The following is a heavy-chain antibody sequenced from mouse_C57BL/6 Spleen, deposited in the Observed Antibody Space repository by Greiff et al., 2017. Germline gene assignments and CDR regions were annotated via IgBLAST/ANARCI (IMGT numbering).Heavy chain of an antibody. CDR2: INPNNGGT. J-gene: IGHJ4*01. V-gene: IGHV1-18*01. Sequence: VQLQQSGPELVKPGASVKIPCKASGYTFTDYNMDWVKQSHGKSLEWIGDINPNNGGTIYNQKFKGKATLTVDKSSSTAYMELRSLTSEDTAVYYCARSGDDGDYYAMDYWGQGTSVTVSS. CDR3: ARSGDDGDYYAMDY. D-gene: IGHD2-12*01. CDR1: GYTFTDYN.